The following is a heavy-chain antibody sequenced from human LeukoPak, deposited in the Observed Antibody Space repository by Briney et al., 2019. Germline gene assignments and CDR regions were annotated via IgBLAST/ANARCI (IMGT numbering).Heavy chain of an antibody. J-gene: IGHJ4*02. Sequence: ASETLSLTCTVSGASVNSYYWDWFRQPPGKGLEWIGCISDSGRTYYNPSLKSRVTKSLGTSNNQFSLRLTSVTAADSAMYYCTKGYYEPFDSWGQGTLVTVSS. CDR1: GASVNSYY. V-gene: IGHV4-59*02. D-gene: IGHD3-22*01. CDR3: TKGYYEPFDS. CDR2: ISDSGRT.